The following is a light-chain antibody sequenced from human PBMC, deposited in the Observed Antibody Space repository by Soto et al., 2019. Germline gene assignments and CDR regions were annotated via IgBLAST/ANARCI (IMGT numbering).Light chain of an antibody. V-gene: IGKV3-11*01. CDR3: QQRNNWPPVT. Sequence: EIVLTQSPATLSLSPGERATLSCRASQSVGTFFAWYQQKPGQAPRLLISDASNRATGIPARFSGSGSGTDFTLTISSLDPEDSAVYYCQQRNNWPPVTFGGGTKVDIK. CDR2: DAS. J-gene: IGKJ4*01. CDR1: QSVGTF.